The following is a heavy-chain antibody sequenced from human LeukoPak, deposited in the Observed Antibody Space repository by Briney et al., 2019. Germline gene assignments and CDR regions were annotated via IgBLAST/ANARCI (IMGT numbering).Heavy chain of an antibody. CDR1: GFTFDDYA. V-gene: IGHV3-20*04. CDR3: ARGGTVTTFDY. Sequence: PGGSLRLSCAAPGFTFDDYAMTWVRHPPGKGLEWVSTVNWNGGSTSYAYSVKGRFTISRDNAKNSLYLQMSSLRGDDTAFYYCARGGTVTTFDYWGQGTLVTVSS. CDR2: VNWNGGST. D-gene: IGHD4-11*01. J-gene: IGHJ4*02.